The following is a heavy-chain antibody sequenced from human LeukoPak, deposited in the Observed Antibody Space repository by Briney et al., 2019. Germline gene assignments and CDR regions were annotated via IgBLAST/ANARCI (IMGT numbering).Heavy chain of an antibody. CDR2: LYSSGIT. D-gene: IGHD3-9*01. V-gene: IGHV4-39*01. CDR1: GGSSRSRSYY. J-gene: IGHJ3*02. Sequence: SETLSLTCSVSGGSSRSRSYYWGWIRQPPGKGLEWIGNLYSSGITYYTPSLKSRLTISVDTSKNQFPLKLSSVTAADTAVYYCARLIPRPSHYDIVTGPYDAFDIWGQGTMVTVSS. CDR3: ARLIPRPSHYDIVTGPYDAFDI.